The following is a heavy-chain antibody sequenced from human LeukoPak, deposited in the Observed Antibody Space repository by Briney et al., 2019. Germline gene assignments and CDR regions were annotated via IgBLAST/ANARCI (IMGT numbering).Heavy chain of an antibody. V-gene: IGHV4-30-4*01. J-gene: IGHJ3*01. CDR2: IYYSGST. CDR3: AKAGVRYFDSSGLYAFDF. D-gene: IGHD3-22*01. CDR1: GGSISSGDYY. Sequence: SQTLSLTCTVSGGSISSGDYYWSWIRQPPGTGLEWIGYIYYSGSTYHNPSLKSRVTMSVDTSRNQFSLKLSSVDAADTAVYYCAKAGVRYFDSSGLYAFDFWGQGTTVTVSS.